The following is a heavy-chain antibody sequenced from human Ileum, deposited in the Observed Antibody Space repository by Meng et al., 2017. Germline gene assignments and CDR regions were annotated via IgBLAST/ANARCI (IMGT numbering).Heavy chain of an antibody. Sequence: VQLPGWGAGLVETSGSLFLTCSFSSRSISSSDWWSWVRQPPGKGLEWIAEMNLGGSPNYNPSLKSRVTMSVDKSNDHLSLQLTSVTAADTAVYYCAHIFDSWGQGTLVTVSS. J-gene: IGHJ4*02. CDR3: AHIFDS. CDR1: SRSISSSDW. V-gene: IGHV4-4*02. CDR2: MNLGGSP.